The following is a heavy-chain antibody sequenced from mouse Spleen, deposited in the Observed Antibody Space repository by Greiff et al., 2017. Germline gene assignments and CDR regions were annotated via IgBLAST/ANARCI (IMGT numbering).Heavy chain of an antibody. Sequence: QVQLQQPGAELVMPGASVKLSCKASGYTFTSYWMHWVKQRPGQGLEWIGEIDPSDSYTNYNQKFKGKATLTVDKSSSTAYMQLSSLTSEDSAVYYCARRGYGPYFDVWGTGTTVTVSS. CDR3: ARRGYGPYFDV. CDR1: GYTFTSYW. CDR2: IDPSDSYT. D-gene: IGHD1-1*01. V-gene: IGHV1-69*01. J-gene: IGHJ1*03.